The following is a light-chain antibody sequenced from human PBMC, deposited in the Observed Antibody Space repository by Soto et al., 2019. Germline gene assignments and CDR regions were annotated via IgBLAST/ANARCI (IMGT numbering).Light chain of an antibody. Sequence: ETVLTQSPATLSLSPGERATLSCRASQSVSDNLGWYQQKPGQAPRLLIYDASMRAPGIPARFRGSGSGTDFTLTISSLEPEDFAVYYCQQRKNWPPFTFGQGTRLEIK. CDR3: QQRKNWPPFT. CDR1: QSVSDN. V-gene: IGKV3-11*01. CDR2: DAS. J-gene: IGKJ5*01.